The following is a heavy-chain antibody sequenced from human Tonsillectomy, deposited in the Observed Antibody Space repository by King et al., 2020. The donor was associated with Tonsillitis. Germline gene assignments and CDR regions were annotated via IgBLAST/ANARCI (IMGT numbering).Heavy chain of an antibody. J-gene: IGHJ4*02. D-gene: IGHD3-10*01. V-gene: IGHV3-66*01. CDR1: GFTVSSNY. CDR3: ARDSPPYYYGSGSYPPAADY. CDR2: IYSGGST. Sequence: QLVQSGGGLVQPGGSLRLSCAASGFTVSSNYMSWVRQAPGKGLEWVSVIYSGGSTYYADSVKGRFTISRDNSKNTLYLQMNSLRAEATAVYYCARDSPPYYYGSGSYPPAADYWGQGTLVTVSS.